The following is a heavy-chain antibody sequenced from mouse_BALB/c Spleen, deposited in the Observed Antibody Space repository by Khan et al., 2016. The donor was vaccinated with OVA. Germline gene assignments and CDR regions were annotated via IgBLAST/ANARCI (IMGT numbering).Heavy chain of an antibody. D-gene: IGHD1-1*01. CDR3: VNRGSSSAWFTY. J-gene: IGHJ3*01. V-gene: IGHV1-7*01. CDR2: INPSTGYT. CDR1: GYTFTKYW. Sequence: QVQLKESGAELAKPGASVKMSCKASGYTFTKYWMHWVKQRPGQGLEWIGYINPSTGYTEYNQKFKDKATLTADKSSSTAYMQLSSLTSEDSAVYYCVNRGSSSAWFTYWGQGTLVTVSA.